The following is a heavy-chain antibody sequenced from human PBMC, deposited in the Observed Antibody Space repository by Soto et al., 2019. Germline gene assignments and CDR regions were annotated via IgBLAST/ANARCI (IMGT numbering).Heavy chain of an antibody. CDR1: GGTFSSYA. Sequence: QVQLVQSGAEVKKPGFSVKVSCKASGGTFSSYAISWVRQAPGQGLEWMGGIIPIFGTANYAQKFQGRVTIAAEETRSTAYMEQGSLRSDDTAVYYCVSSQDIVVVVRPAKICFDYWGQGTLVAV. J-gene: IGHJ4*01. CDR2: IIPIFGTA. D-gene: IGHD2-15*01. CDR3: VSSQDIVVVVRPAKICFDY. V-gene: IGHV1-69*12.